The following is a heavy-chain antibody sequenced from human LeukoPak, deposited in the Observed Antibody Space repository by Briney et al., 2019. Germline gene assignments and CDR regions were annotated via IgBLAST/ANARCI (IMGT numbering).Heavy chain of an antibody. Sequence: GGSLRLSCSASGFTFSFYVMHWVRQTPGKGLEFVSAISSNGGSTYSADLLKGRFTISRDNSKNTLYLQMSSLRAEDTAVYYCVKGLFHRDYDSSGYYYPYFDYWGQGTLVTVSS. CDR3: VKGLFHRDYDSSGYYYPYFDY. D-gene: IGHD3-22*01. CDR2: ISSNGGST. CDR1: GFTFSFYV. V-gene: IGHV3-64D*09. J-gene: IGHJ4*02.